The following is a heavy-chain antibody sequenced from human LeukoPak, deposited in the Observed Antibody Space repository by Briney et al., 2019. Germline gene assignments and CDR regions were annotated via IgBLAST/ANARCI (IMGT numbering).Heavy chain of an antibody. Sequence: GGSLRLSRAASGFTFSTYAMTWVRRAPGKGLEWVSTIDISGGTYYTDSVKGRFTISRDNSKNTLYLQMNSLRAEDTAVYYCARILQVGATRRADYWGQGTLVTVSS. J-gene: IGHJ4*02. D-gene: IGHD1-26*01. V-gene: IGHV3-23*01. CDR3: ARILQVGATRRADY. CDR1: GFTFSTYA. CDR2: IDISGGT.